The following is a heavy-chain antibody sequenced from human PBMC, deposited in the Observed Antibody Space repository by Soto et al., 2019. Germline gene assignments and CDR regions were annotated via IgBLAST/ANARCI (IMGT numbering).Heavy chain of an antibody. Sequence: QVQLQESGPGLVKPSQTLSLTCTVSGGSISSGDYYWSWIRQPPGKGLEWIGYIYYSGSTYYNPSLKSRVTISVDTSRNQFSLKRSSVTAADTAVYYCARERPDGARLDPWGQGTLVTVSS. CDR3: ARERPDGARLDP. CDR2: IYYSGST. V-gene: IGHV4-30-4*01. J-gene: IGHJ5*02. D-gene: IGHD6-6*01. CDR1: GGSISSGDYY.